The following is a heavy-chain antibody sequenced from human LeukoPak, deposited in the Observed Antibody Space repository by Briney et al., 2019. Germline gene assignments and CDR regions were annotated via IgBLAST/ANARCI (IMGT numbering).Heavy chain of an antibody. CDR1: GYTFTGYY. Sequence: ASVRVSCKTSGYTFTGYYMHWVRQAPGQGLECMGWINPNSGGTNYAQRFQGRVTMTRDTSISTAYMELSRLRSDDSAVYYCARYFYDSSGSSSDAYDIWGQGTMVTVSS. V-gene: IGHV1-2*02. J-gene: IGHJ3*02. CDR3: ARYFYDSSGSSSDAYDI. D-gene: IGHD3-22*01. CDR2: INPNSGGT.